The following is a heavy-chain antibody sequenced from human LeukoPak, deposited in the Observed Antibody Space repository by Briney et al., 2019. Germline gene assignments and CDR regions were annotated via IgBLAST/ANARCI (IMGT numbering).Heavy chain of an antibody. Sequence: SETLSLTCTVSGGSISSSNYYWGWVRQPPGKGLEWIGSIYYSGSTYYNPSLKSRVTISVDTSKNQFSLKLSSVTAADTAVYYCAGRARLPSCGGDCQGAFDIWGQGTMVTVSS. D-gene: IGHD2-21*02. CDR2: IYYSGST. V-gene: IGHV4-39*01. CDR1: GGSISSSNYY. CDR3: AGRARLPSCGGDCQGAFDI. J-gene: IGHJ3*02.